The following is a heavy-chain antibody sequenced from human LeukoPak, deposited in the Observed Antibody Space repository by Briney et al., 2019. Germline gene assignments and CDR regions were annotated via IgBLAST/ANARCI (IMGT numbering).Heavy chain of an antibody. CDR2: INPSGGST. CDR3: ARGDYVWGSYRAYFDY. V-gene: IGHV1-46*01. D-gene: IGHD3-16*02. Sequence: ASVTVSCKASGYTFTSYYMHWVRQAPGQGLEWMGIINPSGGSTSYAQKFQGRVTMTRDTSTSTVYMELSSLRSEDTAVYYCARGDYVWGSYRAYFDYWGQGTLVTVSS. CDR1: GYTFTSYY. J-gene: IGHJ4*02.